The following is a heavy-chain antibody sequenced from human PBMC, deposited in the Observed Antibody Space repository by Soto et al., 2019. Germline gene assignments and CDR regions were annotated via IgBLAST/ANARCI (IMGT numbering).Heavy chain of an antibody. CDR3: ATRHLAYCDGATCNPFDF. V-gene: IGHV3-23*01. Sequence: GGSLRHSCAAAGFAFSTYAMSWVRQAPGKGLEWVSTISVSGDSTYSGDSVRGRFAVSRDNSKNTVYLQMNSLRAEDTAIYYCATRHLAYCDGATCNPFDFWGQGTLVTVSS. J-gene: IGHJ4*02. CDR2: ISVSGDST. D-gene: IGHD2-21*01. CDR1: GFAFSTYA.